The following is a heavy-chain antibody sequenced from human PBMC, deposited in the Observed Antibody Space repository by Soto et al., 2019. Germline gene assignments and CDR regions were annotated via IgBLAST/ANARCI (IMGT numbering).Heavy chain of an antibody. D-gene: IGHD4-17*01. CDR1: GFTFSSYA. CDR3: ARDRGAGWAKVTSGVGY. V-gene: IGHV3-30-3*01. Sequence: QVQLVESGGGVVQPGRSLRLSCAASGFTFSSYAMHWVRQAPGKGLEWVAVISYDGSNKYYADSVKGRFTISRDNSKNTMYLQMNSMRAEDTAVYYCARDRGAGWAKVTSGVGYWGQGTLVTVSS. J-gene: IGHJ4*02. CDR2: ISYDGSNK.